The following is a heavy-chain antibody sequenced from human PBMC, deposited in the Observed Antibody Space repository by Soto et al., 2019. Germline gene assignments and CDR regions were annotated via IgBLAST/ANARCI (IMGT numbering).Heavy chain of an antibody. CDR3: ARHYPASYYYDSSGYPPIWWFDP. D-gene: IGHD3-22*01. V-gene: IGHV4-39*01. Sequence: SETLSLTCTVSGGSISSSSYYWGWIRQPPGKGLEWIGSIYYSGSTYYNPSLKSRVTISVDTSKNQFSLKLSSVTAADTAVYYCARHYPASYYYDSSGYPPIWWFDPWGQGTLVTVSS. CDR2: IYYSGST. CDR1: GGSISSSSYY. J-gene: IGHJ5*02.